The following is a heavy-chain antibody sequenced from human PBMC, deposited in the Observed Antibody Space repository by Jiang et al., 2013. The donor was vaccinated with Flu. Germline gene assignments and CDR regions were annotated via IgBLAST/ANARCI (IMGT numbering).Heavy chain of an antibody. CDR3: ARVGYFDSWSGPADH. CDR1: GFTFSSYA. V-gene: IGHV3-64*01. D-gene: IGHD3-3*01. Sequence: VQLLESGGGLVQPGGSLRLSCAASGFTFSSYAMYWVRQAPGKGLEYVSVINNSGSSTYYANSVKGRFTISRDNSKNRLYLQMGSLRGEDMAVYYCARVGYFDSWSGPADHWGQG. J-gene: IGHJ4*02. CDR2: INNSGSST.